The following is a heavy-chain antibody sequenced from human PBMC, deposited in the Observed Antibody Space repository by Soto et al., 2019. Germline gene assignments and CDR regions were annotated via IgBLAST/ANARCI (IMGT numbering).Heavy chain of an antibody. D-gene: IGHD2-2*01. CDR3: ARGPSSLTRFDY. CDR1: GFTFISYA. V-gene: IGHV3-30-3*01. CDR2: ISYDGSNK. J-gene: IGHJ4*02. Sequence: LRLSCAAAGFTFISYAMHWVRQAPGKGLEWVAAISYDGSNKYYVDSVKGRFTISRDNSKNTLYLQMNSLRAEDTAVYYCARGPSSLTRFDYWGQGTLVTVSS.